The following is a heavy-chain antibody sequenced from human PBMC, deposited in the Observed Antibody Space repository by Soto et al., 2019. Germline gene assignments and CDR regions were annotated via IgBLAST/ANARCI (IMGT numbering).Heavy chain of an antibody. Sequence: ASETLSLTCTVSGASISSGDYYWTWIRQPPGKGLEWIGYIYYSGTTYYNPSLKSRVSISLDASKNRFSLKLTSVTAADTGVYYCALRFGTAWGQGTTVTVSS. CDR3: ALRFGTA. V-gene: IGHV4-30-4*01. CDR2: IYYSGTT. CDR1: GASISSGDYY. D-gene: IGHD5-12*01. J-gene: IGHJ6*02.